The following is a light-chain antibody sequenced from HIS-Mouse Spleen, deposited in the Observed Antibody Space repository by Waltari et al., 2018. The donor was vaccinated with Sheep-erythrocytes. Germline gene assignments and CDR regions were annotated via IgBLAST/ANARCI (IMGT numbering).Light chain of an antibody. V-gene: IGLV2-8*01. CDR2: EVS. CDR3: SSYAGSNNWV. J-gene: IGLJ3*02. Sequence: QSALTQPRSVSGSPGQSVTISCTGTSSDVGGYNYVSWYQQHPGKAPKLMIYEVSKRPSGVPDRFSGSKSRNTASLTVSGLQAEDEADYYCSSYAGSNNWVFGGGTKLTVL. CDR1: SSDVGGYNY.